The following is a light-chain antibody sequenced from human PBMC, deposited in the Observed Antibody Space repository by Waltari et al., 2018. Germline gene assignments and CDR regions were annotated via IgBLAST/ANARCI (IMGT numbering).Light chain of an antibody. Sequence: IVMAQSPASPAVSLGARATINCRSSPTVLYEYDKKNYLAWYQQNPGQPPKLIIYLESTRESGVPDRFIGSGSGTDFSLTISSLQAEDVAIYYCQQYYNTPRTFGQGTRVEIK. CDR1: PTVLYEYDKKNY. CDR3: QQYYNTPRT. V-gene: IGKV4-1*01. J-gene: IGKJ1*01. CDR2: LES.